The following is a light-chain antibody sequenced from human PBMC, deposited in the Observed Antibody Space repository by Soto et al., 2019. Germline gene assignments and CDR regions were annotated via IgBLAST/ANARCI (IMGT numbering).Light chain of an antibody. J-gene: IGKJ1*01. CDR1: QSVSSN. CDR3: QQYNNWPLAT. Sequence: EIGMMQSPATLSVSPGERATVSCRASQSVSSNLAWYQQKPGQAPRLLIYGASTRAIGIPARFSGSGSGTEFTLTISSLRSEDFAFYYCQQYNNWPLATFGQGTKV. V-gene: IGKV3-15*01. CDR2: GAS.